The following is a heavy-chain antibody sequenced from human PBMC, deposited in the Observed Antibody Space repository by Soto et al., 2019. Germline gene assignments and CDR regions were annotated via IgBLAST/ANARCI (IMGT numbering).Heavy chain of an antibody. CDR2: MNPNSGNT. D-gene: IGHD3-3*01. V-gene: IGHV1-8*01. Sequence: QVQLVQSGAEVKKPGASVKVSCKASGYTFTSYDINWVRQATGQGLEWMGWMNPNSGNTGYAQKFQGRVSFTRNTSISTSYMELRNPRPEDTAVSYCPCVDYHFWSGYSTTLSNCFYPWGQGTLVTVSS. CDR3: PCVDYHFWSGYSTTLSNCFYP. CDR1: GYTFTSYD. J-gene: IGHJ5*02.